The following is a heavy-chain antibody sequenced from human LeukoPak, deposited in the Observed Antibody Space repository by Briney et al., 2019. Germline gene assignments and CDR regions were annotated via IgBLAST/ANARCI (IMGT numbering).Heavy chain of an antibody. CDR1: GFTFSSYA. J-gene: IGHJ3*02. CDR2: ISGSGGRT. D-gene: IGHD3-22*01. CDR3: AKGPGYYDSSGYHDAFDT. V-gene: IGHV3-23*01. Sequence: PGGSLRLSCAASGFTFSSYAMSWDRQAPGKRLEWVSAISGSGGRTYYADSVKGRFTISRDNSKNTLYLQMNSLRAEDTAVYYCAKGPGYYDSSGYHDAFDTWGQGTMVTVSS.